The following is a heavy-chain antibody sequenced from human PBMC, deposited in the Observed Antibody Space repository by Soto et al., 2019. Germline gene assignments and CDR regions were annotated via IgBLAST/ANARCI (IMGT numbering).Heavy chain of an antibody. D-gene: IGHD3-10*01. Sequence: QVQLQESGPGLVKPSQTLSLTCTVSGGSISSGDYYWSWIRQPPGKGLEWIGYIYYSGSTYYNPSXXXRXXISVDASKNQFSLKLRSVTAADTAVYYCARVGGFGATTIDYWGQGTLVTVSS. V-gene: IGHV4-30-4*01. CDR1: GGSISSGDYY. CDR3: ARVGGFGATTIDY. J-gene: IGHJ4*02. CDR2: IYYSGST.